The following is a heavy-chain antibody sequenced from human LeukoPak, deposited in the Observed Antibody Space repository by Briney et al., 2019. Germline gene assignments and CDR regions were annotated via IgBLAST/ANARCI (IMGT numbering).Heavy chain of an antibody. CDR1: GGSISSGGYY. CDR3: ARGASYDYVWGSYRYFPPNFDY. D-gene: IGHD3-16*02. Sequence: SETLSLTCTVSGGSISSGGYYWSWIRQHPGKGLEWIGYIYYSGSTYCNPSLKSRVTISVDTSKNQFSLKLSSVTAADTAVYYCARGASYDYVWGSYRYFPPNFDYWGQGTLVTVSS. J-gene: IGHJ4*02. V-gene: IGHV4-31*03. CDR2: IYYSGST.